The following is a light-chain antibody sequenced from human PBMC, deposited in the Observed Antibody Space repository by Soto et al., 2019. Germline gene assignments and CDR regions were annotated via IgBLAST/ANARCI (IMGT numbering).Light chain of an antibody. J-gene: IGLJ1*01. CDR2: EVN. CDR1: GSDVGGYNY. V-gene: IGLV2-8*01. CDR3: SSYAGRSNV. Sequence: QSVLTQPPSASGSPGQSVAISCTGTGSDVGGYNYVSWYQQHPGKAPKLMIYEVNKRPSGVPDRFSGSKSGNTASLTVSGLQAEDEADYYCSSYAGRSNVFGTGTKVTVL.